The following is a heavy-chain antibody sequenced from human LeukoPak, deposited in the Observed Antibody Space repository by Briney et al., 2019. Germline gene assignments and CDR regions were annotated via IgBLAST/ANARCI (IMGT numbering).Heavy chain of an antibody. Sequence: ASVKVSCKASGYTFTSYYMHWVRQAPGQGLEWMGLINPTGDSTGYAQKFQGRVTMTRDTSISTAYMEVSRLRSDDTAVYYCATRSWLDYWGQGTLVTVSS. CDR2: INPTGDST. J-gene: IGHJ4*02. V-gene: IGHV1-2*06. CDR3: ATRSWLDY. CDR1: GYTFTSYY. D-gene: IGHD6-13*01.